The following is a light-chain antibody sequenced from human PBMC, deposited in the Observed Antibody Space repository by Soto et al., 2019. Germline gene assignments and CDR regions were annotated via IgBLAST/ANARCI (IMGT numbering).Light chain of an antibody. V-gene: IGLV2-14*01. CDR1: SSDVGGYNY. CDR2: DVS. CDR3: SSYTSSREV. J-gene: IGLJ1*01. Sequence: QSALTQPASVSGSPGQSITISCTGTSSDVGGYNYVSWYQQHPGKAPKLMIYDVSNRPSGVSNRFSGSKSGNTDSLTISGIQAEDEADYYCSSYTSSREVFGTGTKLTVL.